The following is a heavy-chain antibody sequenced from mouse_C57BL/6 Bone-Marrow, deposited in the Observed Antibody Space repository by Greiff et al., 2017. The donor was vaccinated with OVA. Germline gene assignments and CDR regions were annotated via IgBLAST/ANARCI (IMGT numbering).Heavy chain of an antibody. J-gene: IGHJ2*01. V-gene: IGHV1-55*01. CDR2: IYPGSGST. CDR3: ARSRRGYYFDY. D-gene: IGHD2-12*01. Sequence: VQLQQPGAEFVKPGASVKMSCKASGYTFTSYWITWVKQRRGQGLEWSGDIYPGSGSTNNNEKFKSKATLTVDTSSSTAYMQLSSLTSEDSAVYYCARSRRGYYFDYWGQGTTLTVSS. CDR1: GYTFTSYW.